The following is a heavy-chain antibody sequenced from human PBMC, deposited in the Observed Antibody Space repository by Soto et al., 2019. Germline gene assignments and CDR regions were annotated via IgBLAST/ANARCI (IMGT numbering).Heavy chain of an antibody. J-gene: IGHJ6*02. V-gene: IGHV3-74*01. Sequence: EVQLVESGGGLVQPGGSLRLSCAASGFTFSSYWMHWVRQAPGKGLVWVSRINSDGSSTSYADSVKGRFTISRDNAKHTLYLQMNSLRAEDTAVYYCAKAEYYYYGMDVWGQGTTVTVSS. CDR3: AKAEYYYYGMDV. CDR2: INSDGSST. CDR1: GFTFSSYW.